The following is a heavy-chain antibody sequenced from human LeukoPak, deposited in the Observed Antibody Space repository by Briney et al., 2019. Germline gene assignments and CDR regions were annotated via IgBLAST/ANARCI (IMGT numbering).Heavy chain of an antibody. CDR3: ARESSGYDSTADY. D-gene: IGHD5-12*01. CDR2: IYYSGST. J-gene: IGHJ4*02. V-gene: IGHV4-59*12. CDR1: GGSISSYY. Sequence: SETLSLTCTVSGGSISSYYWSWIRQPPGKGLEWIGYIYYSGSTNYNPSLKSRVTISVDTSKNQFSLKLSSVTAADTAVYYCARESSGYDSTADYWGQGTLVTVSS.